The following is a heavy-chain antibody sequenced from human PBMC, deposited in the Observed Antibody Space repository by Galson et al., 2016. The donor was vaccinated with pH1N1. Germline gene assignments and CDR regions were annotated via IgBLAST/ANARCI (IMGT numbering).Heavy chain of an antibody. J-gene: IGHJ6*02. CDR1: GFTFSRYA. V-gene: IGHV3-23*01. CDR3: ARKGLPDV. CDR2: FSAGAGST. Sequence: SLRLSCAASGFTFSRYAMSWVRQAPGKGLEWVSGFSAGAGSTHYADSVKGRFTISGDNSKNTLYLQMNSLRAEDTAVYYCARKGLPDVWGQGTTVTVSS.